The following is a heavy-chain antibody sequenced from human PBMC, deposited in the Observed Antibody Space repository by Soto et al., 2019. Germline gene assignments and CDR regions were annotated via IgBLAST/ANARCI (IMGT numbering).Heavy chain of an antibody. D-gene: IGHD5-12*01. V-gene: IGHV4-38-2*01. Sequence: SETLSLTRDVSGYAISSGFYWDWLRLSPGKGLEWSRCVYHPGSTYYKPSPKRRCAIYGSTAKNQSSLNMTSVTATDTDVYYCARHKVARGGAFADWGQG. CDR1: GYAISSGFY. J-gene: IGHJ4*02. CDR3: ARHKVARGGAFAD. CDR2: VYHPGST.